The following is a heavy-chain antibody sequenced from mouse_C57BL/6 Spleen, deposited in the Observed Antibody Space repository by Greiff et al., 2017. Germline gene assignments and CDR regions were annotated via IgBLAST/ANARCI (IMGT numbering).Heavy chain of an antibody. D-gene: IGHD3-2*01. Sequence: QVQLQQSGAELMKPGASVKLSCKATGYTFTGYWIEWVKQRPGHGLEWIGEIFPGSGSTNYHEKFKGKATFTAAKSSNTAYMQLSSLTTEDSAICYCTRGRDNYAMDYWGQGTSVTVSS. V-gene: IGHV1-9*01. J-gene: IGHJ4*01. CDR3: TRGRDNYAMDY. CDR2: IFPGSGST. CDR1: GYTFTGYW.